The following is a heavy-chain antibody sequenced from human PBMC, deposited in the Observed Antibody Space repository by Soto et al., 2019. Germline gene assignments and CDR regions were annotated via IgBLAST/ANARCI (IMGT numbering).Heavy chain of an antibody. CDR1: GFTFSDAW. J-gene: IGHJ4*02. CDR2: IKSKAEGATR. Sequence: GGSLRLSCAASGFTFSDAWMSWVRQAPGKGLEWVGRIKSKAEGATRDFAAPVKGRFAISRDDSKNTLFLQMSSLKIEDSAVYYCTSGTGRSDFDYWGLGTLVTVSS. D-gene: IGHD3-3*01. V-gene: IGHV3-15*01. CDR3: TSGTGRSDFDY.